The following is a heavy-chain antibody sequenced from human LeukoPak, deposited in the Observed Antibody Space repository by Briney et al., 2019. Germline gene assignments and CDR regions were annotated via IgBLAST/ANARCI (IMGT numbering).Heavy chain of an antibody. J-gene: IGHJ5*02. CDR3: ARARGKVRDPYNWCDP. Sequence: PSETLSLTCTVSGGSISSYYWSWIRQPPGKGLEWIGYIYYSGSTNYNPSLKSRVTISVDTSKNQFSLKLSSVAAADTAVYYCARARGKVRDPYNWCDPWGQGTLVTVSS. V-gene: IGHV4-59*01. D-gene: IGHD3-10*01. CDR2: IYYSGST. CDR1: GGSISSYY.